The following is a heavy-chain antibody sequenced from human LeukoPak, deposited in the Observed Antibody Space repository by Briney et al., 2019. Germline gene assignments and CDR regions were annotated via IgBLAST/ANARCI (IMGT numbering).Heavy chain of an antibody. CDR2: IYYSGNT. Sequence: SETLSLTCSVSGGAISTAGYYWSWIRQHPGKGLEWTGYIYYSGNTYYNPSLKSRVTISVDTSKDQFSLKLSSVTAADTAIYYCARDQSGSGSYTDDYYAMDVWGKGTTVTVSS. CDR1: GGAISTAGYY. D-gene: IGHD3-10*01. V-gene: IGHV4-31*03. J-gene: IGHJ6*04. CDR3: ARDQSGSGSYTDDYYAMDV.